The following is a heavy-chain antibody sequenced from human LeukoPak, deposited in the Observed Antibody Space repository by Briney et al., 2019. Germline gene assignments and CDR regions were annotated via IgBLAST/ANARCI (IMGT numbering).Heavy chain of an antibody. CDR1: GFTFSSYA. J-gene: IGHJ4*02. D-gene: IGHD4-17*01. V-gene: IGHV3-23*01. CDR3: AKGRTRGATVTAFDY. Sequence: GGSLRLSCAASGFTFSSYAMSWVRQAPGKGLEWVSAISGSGGSTYYADSVKGRFTISRGNSKNTLYLQMNSLRAEDTAVYYCAKGRTRGATVTAFDYWGQGTLVTVSS. CDR2: ISGSGGST.